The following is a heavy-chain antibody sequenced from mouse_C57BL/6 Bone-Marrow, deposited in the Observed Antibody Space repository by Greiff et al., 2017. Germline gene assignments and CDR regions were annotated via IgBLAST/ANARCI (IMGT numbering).Heavy chain of an antibody. J-gene: IGHJ4*01. CDR1: GYTFTSYW. D-gene: IGHD2-1*01. CDR3: ASCNPYAMDY. V-gene: IGHV1-64*01. Sequence: QVQLQQPGAELVKPGASVKLSCKASGYTFTSYWMHWVKQRPGQGLEWIGMIHPNSGSTNYNEKFKSKATLTVDQSSSTAYMQISSLTSEDSAVYYCASCNPYAMDYWGQGTSVTVSS. CDR2: IHPNSGST.